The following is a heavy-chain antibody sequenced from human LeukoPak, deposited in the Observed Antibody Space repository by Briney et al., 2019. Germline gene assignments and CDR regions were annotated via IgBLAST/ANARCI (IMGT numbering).Heavy chain of an antibody. CDR3: ARVPAVGDYILTGYSLGY. J-gene: IGHJ4*02. V-gene: IGHV1-18*01. CDR2: ISAYNGNT. Sequence: ASVKVSCKASGYTFTSYGISWVRQAPGQGLEWMGWISAYNGNTNYAQKLQGRVTMTTDTSTSTAYMELRSLRSDDTAVYYCARVPAVGDYILTGYSLGYWGQGTLVTVSS. CDR1: GYTFTSYG. D-gene: IGHD3-9*01.